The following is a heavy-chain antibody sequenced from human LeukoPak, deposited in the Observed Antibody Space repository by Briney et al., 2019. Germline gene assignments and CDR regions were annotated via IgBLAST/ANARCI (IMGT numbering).Heavy chain of an antibody. D-gene: IGHD4-23*01. J-gene: IGHJ4*01. CDR1: GGSISSDDYY. Sequence: SETLSLTCTVSGGSISSDDYYWGWIRQPPGKDLEWLGYKSSSGSTYYNPSLESRIIISIDISNKQFSLKLSAVTAADTAVYYCARYNYCGAGARCRRNFDFWGHGTLVTVSS. V-gene: IGHV4-30-4*01. CDR3: ARYNYCGAGARCRRNFDF. CDR2: KSSSGST.